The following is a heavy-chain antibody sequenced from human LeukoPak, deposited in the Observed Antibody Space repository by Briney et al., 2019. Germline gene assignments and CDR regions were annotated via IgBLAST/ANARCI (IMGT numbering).Heavy chain of an antibody. J-gene: IGHJ6*03. CDR2: MNPNSGNT. CDR1: GYTFTSYD. V-gene: IGHV1-8*01. Sequence: GASVKASCKASGYTFTSYDINWVRQATGQGLEWMGWMNPNSGNTGYAQKFQGRVTMTRNTSISTAYMELSSLRSEDTAVYYCARRGETGYSSSWYSAYYYYMDVWGKGTTVTVSS. D-gene: IGHD6-13*01. CDR3: ARRGETGYSSSWYSAYYYYMDV.